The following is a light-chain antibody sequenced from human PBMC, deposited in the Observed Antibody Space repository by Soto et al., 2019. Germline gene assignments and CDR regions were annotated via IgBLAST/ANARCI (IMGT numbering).Light chain of an antibody. CDR2: GAS. V-gene: IGKV3-15*01. J-gene: IGKJ4*01. CDR1: QNVNSD. CDR3: QQYHNWPPLT. Sequence: EIVMTQSPATLSLSPGERATLSCRASQNVNSDLAWYQQEPGQAPRLLIYGASTRATGIPARFNGRGSGTEFTLTISGLQSEDFAIYYCQQYHNWPPLTFGGGTKVEIK.